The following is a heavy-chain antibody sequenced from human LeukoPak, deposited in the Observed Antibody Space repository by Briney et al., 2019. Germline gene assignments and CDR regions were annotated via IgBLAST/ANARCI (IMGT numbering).Heavy chain of an antibody. CDR3: AKGHSRAGIITNFDY. CDR2: ISGNGGST. V-gene: IGHV3-23*01. J-gene: IGHJ4*02. CDR1: GFSFSTYA. Sequence: PGGSLRLSCAASGFSFSTYAMTWVRQAPGKGLEWVSGISGNGGSTYYAGSVKGRFTIYRDNSKNTLSLQMNTLRAEDTALYYCAKGHSRAGIITNFDYWGQGTLVTVSS. D-gene: IGHD1-14*01.